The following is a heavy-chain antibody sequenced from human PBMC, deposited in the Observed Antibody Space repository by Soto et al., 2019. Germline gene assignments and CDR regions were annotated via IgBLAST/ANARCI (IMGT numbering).Heavy chain of an antibody. J-gene: IGHJ5*02. Sequence: SETLSLTCTVSGGYSSRYDWSWIRQPAGKGLAWVGRIYDSGSTNYNPTLKSRVTMSVDTSNNQFSLKLSSVTAADTAVYYCAREPPLGAAAGNGWFDPWGQGTLVTVSS. CDR3: AREPPLGAAAGNGWFDP. CDR1: GGYSSRYD. D-gene: IGHD6-13*01. V-gene: IGHV4-4*07. CDR2: IYDSGST.